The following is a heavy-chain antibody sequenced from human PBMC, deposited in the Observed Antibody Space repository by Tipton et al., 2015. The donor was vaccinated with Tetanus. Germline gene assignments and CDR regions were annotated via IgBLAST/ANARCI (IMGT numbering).Heavy chain of an antibody. V-gene: IGHV4-39*01. J-gene: IGHJ3*01. CDR2: IYYSGST. Sequence: GLVKPSETLSLTCSVSGGSISGSSYYWSWIRRPPGKALEWIGSIYYSGSTFYHPSLQSRVTISVDTSKNRFSLKLTSVTAADAAVYYCARPSTTVTPRAFDVWGQGTMVTVSS. CDR1: GGSISGSSYY. D-gene: IGHD4-17*01. CDR3: ARPSTTVTPRAFDV.